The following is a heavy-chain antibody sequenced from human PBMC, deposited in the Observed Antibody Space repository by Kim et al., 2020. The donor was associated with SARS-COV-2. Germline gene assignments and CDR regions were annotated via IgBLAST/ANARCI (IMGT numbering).Heavy chain of an antibody. Sequence: SETLSLTCTVPGGSISSSSYYWGWIRQPPGKGLEWIGSIYYSGSTYYNPSLKSRVTISVDTSKNQFSLKLSSVTAADTAVYYCARRSYYGMDVWGQGTTGTVSS. CDR3: ARRSYYGMDV. V-gene: IGHV4-39*01. CDR1: GGSISSSSYY. J-gene: IGHJ6*02. CDR2: IYYSGST.